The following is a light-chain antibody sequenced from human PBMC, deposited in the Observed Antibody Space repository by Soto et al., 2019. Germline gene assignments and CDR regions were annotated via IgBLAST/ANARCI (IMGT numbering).Light chain of an antibody. CDR2: DAS. CDR3: QQYDSYSYT. J-gene: IGKJ2*01. V-gene: IGKV1-5*01. Sequence: DIQMTQSPSTLSASVGDSVTITCRASQSISSWLAWYQQKPGKAPNLLIYDASSLESGVPSRFSGSGSGTEFTLTISNLQPDDFATYYCQQYDSYSYTFGQGTKLEI. CDR1: QSISSW.